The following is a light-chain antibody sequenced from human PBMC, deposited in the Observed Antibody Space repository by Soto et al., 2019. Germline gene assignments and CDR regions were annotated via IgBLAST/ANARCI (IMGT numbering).Light chain of an antibody. CDR2: DAS. V-gene: IGKV3-11*01. CDR1: QSVRNY. CDR3: QQYGSSGT. Sequence: EIVFRQSPATLSLSPGERATLSCRASQSVRNYLAWYQQKPGQAPRLLIYDASNRATDIPARFSGSGSGTDFTLTISSLEPEDFAVYYCQQYGSSGTFGQGTKVDI. J-gene: IGKJ1*01.